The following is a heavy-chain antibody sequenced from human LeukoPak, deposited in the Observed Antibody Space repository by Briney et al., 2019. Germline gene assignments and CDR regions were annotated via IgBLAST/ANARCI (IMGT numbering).Heavy chain of an antibody. Sequence: SETLSLTCAVYGGSFSGYYWSWIRQSPGKGLVWIGEVHHSGTSNYNPSLKSRVTISVEKSKNQFSLKLTSVTAADTAMYYCATTYTTGSYSDAFDIWGQGTMVTVSS. CDR2: VHHSGTS. J-gene: IGHJ3*02. V-gene: IGHV4-34*01. D-gene: IGHD3-10*01. CDR1: GGSFSGYY. CDR3: ATTYTTGSYSDAFDI.